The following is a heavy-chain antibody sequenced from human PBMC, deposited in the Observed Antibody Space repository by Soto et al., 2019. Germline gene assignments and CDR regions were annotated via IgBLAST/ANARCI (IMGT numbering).Heavy chain of an antibody. D-gene: IGHD3-3*01. CDR1: GGSVSSGNYF. CDR3: ARRLIDNWSQGHAFDF. Sequence: QLQLQESGPGLVKPAETLSLKCAVPGGSVSSGNYFWGCIRQPPGKGLEWIGNIYYNGDTYYSPSLKSRVTMSVDTAQNQFSLRLTSVTAADTAVYCCARRLIDNWSQGHAFDFWGEGTLVTVSS. V-gene: IGHV4-39*01. CDR2: IYYNGDT. J-gene: IGHJ3*01.